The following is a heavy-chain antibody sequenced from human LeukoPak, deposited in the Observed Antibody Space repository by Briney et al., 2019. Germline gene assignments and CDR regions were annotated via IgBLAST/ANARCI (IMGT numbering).Heavy chain of an antibody. CDR2: IRSKAYGGTT. Sequence: GGSLRLSCTASGFTFGDYAMSWVRQAPGKGLEWVGFIRSKAYGGTTEYAASVKGRFTISRDDSKSIACLQMNSLKTEDTAVYYCTSAIEDAFDIWGQGTMVTVSS. CDR3: TSAIEDAFDI. J-gene: IGHJ3*02. V-gene: IGHV3-49*04. CDR1: GFTFGDYA.